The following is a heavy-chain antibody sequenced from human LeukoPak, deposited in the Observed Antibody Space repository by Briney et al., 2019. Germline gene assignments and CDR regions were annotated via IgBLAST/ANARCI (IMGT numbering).Heavy chain of an antibody. Sequence: ASVKVSCKASGYTFTGYYMHWVRQAPGQGLEWMGWINPNSGGTNYAQKFQGRVTVTRDTSISTAYMELSRLRSDDTAVYYCASSIVVPAADAFDIWGQGTMVTVSS. J-gene: IGHJ3*02. V-gene: IGHV1-2*02. CDR1: GYTFTGYY. CDR2: INPNSGGT. D-gene: IGHD2-2*01. CDR3: ASSIVVPAADAFDI.